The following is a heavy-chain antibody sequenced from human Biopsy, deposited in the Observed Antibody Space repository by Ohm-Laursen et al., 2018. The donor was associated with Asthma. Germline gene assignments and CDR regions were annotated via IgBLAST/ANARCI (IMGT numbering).Heavy chain of an antibody. V-gene: IGHV1-18*04. CDR1: GYPFIGYH. J-gene: IGHJ4*02. CDR3: ARDGPVGAPSDY. CDR2: ISAYNGNT. Sequence: GASVKVSCKASGYPFIGYHIHWMRQAPGQGLEWMGWISAYNGNTNYAQKLQGRVTMTTDTSTSTAYMELRSLRSDGTAVYYCARDGPVGAPSDYWGQGTLVTVSS. D-gene: IGHD1-26*01.